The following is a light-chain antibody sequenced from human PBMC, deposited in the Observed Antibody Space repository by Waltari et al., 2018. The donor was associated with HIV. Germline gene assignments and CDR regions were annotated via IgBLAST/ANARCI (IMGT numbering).Light chain of an antibody. J-gene: IGLJ3*02. Sequence: QSALTQPASVSGSPGQSITISCTGTSSDVGSYNLVSWYQQHPGKAPKLMIYEVSKRPSGVSNRFSGSKSGTTASLTISGLQAEDEADYYCCSYAGSSTFKVFGGGTKLTVL. CDR1: SSDVGSYNL. V-gene: IGLV2-23*02. CDR3: CSYAGSSTFKV. CDR2: EVS.